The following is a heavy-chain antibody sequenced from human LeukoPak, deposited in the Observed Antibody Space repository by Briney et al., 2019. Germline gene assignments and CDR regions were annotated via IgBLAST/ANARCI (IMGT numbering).Heavy chain of an antibody. Sequence: GGSLRLSCAASGFTFSRYWMSWVRQAPGKGLEWVANIKQDGSEKYYVDSVKGRFTISRDNAKNSLYPQMNSLRAEDTAVYYCASAYSYGDYFDYWGQGTLVTVSS. D-gene: IGHD5-18*01. CDR1: GFTFSRYW. V-gene: IGHV3-7*01. CDR3: ASAYSYGDYFDY. J-gene: IGHJ4*02. CDR2: IKQDGSEK.